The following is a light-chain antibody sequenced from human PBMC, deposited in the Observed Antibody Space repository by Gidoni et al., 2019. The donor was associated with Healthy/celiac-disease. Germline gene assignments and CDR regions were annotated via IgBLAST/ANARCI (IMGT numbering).Light chain of an antibody. J-gene: IGLJ3*02. CDR3: RSYTSSSTPWV. CDR1: SSDVGGYNY. V-gene: IGLV2-14*03. Sequence: QSALTQPASVSGSPGQSITVSCTGTSSDVGGYNYVSWYQQHPGKAPKLMIYDVRNRPSGVSNRFSGSKSGNTASLTISGLQAEDEADYYCRSYTSSSTPWVFGGGTKLTVL. CDR2: DVR.